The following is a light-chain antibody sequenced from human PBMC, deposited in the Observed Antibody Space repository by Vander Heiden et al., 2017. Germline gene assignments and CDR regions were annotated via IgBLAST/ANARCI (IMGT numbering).Light chain of an antibody. CDR3: QQSYRTPWT. V-gene: IGKV1-39*01. CDR2: AAS. Sequence: DIQMTQSPSSLSASVGDRVTSTCRASQSISSYLNWYQQKPGKAPKLLIDAASSLQSGVPSRCSGSGSGTDFTRTISSLQPEDVATYYGQQSYRTPWTFGQGTKVEIK. CDR1: QSISSY. J-gene: IGKJ1*01.